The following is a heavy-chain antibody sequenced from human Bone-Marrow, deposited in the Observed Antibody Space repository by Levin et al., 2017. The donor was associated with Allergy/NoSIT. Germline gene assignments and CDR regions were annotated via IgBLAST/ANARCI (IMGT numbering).Heavy chain of an antibody. D-gene: IGHD1-1*01. V-gene: IGHV3-33*01. CDR3: ARDMKGNWNDGGYFDY. CDR1: GFTFSSYG. Sequence: GGSLRLSCAASGFTFSSYGMHWVRQAPGKGLEWVAVIWYDGSNKYYADSVKGRFTISRDNSKNTLYLQMNSLRAEDTAVYYCARDMKGNWNDGGYFDYWGQGTLVTVSS. CDR2: IWYDGSNK. J-gene: IGHJ4*02.